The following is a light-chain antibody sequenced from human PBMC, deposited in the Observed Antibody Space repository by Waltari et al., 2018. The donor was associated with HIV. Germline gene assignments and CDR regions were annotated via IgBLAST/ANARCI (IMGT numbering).Light chain of an antibody. V-gene: IGKV3-15*01. J-gene: IGKJ1*01. CDR2: GAS. Sequence: EVVMTQSPATLSVSPGDRATLSCRASHSVSSNLAWYQQKPGQAPWLLIFGASTRATGIPARFSGSVSGTEFTLTISFLQSEDFAGYYCLQENSWPPAWTFGQGTNVEIK. CDR1: HSVSSN. CDR3: LQENSWPPAWT.